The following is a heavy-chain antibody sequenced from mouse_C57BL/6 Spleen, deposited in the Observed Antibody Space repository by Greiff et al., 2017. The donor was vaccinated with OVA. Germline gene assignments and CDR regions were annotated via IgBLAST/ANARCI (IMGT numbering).Heavy chain of an antibody. CDR2: INPNNGGT. D-gene: IGHD1-1*01. Sequence: EVQLQQSGPELVKPGASVKIPCKASGYTFTDYNMDWVKQSHGKSLEWIGDINPNNGGTIYNQKFKGKATVTVDKSSSTAYMELRSLTSEDTAVYYCARSELRDAMDYWGQGTSVTVSS. J-gene: IGHJ4*01. CDR1: GYTFTDYN. V-gene: IGHV1-18*01. CDR3: ARSELRDAMDY.